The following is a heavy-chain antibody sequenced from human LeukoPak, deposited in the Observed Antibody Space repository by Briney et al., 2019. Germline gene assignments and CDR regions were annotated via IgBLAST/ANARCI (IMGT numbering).Heavy chain of an antibody. V-gene: IGHV3-23*01. D-gene: IGHD3-22*01. CDR3: AKVPRSSGYSRGYAFDI. CDR2: ISGSGGST. CDR1: GFTFSSYA. Sequence: PGGSLRLSCAASGFTFSSYAMSWVRQAPGKGLEWVSAISGSGGSTYYADSVKGRFTISRDNSKNTLYLQMNSLRAEDTAVYYCAKVPRSSGYSRGYAFDIWGQGTIVTVSS. J-gene: IGHJ3*02.